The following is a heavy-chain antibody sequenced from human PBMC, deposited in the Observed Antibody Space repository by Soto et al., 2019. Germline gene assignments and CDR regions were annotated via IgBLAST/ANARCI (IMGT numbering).Heavy chain of an antibody. CDR2: ISSSGSTI. Sequence: QVQLVESGGGLVKPGGSLRLSCAASGFTFSDYYMSWIRQAPGKGLEWVSYISSSGSTIYYADSVKGRFTISRDNAKNSQYLQLNSLRAEEPAVYYCARDIAAAGLLYFQHWGQGTPVSV. CDR1: GFTFSDYY. CDR3: ARDIAAAGLLYFQH. D-gene: IGHD6-13*01. V-gene: IGHV3-11*01. J-gene: IGHJ1*01.